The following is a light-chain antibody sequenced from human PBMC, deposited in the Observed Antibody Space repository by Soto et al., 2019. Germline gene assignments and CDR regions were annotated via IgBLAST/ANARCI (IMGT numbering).Light chain of an antibody. CDR2: AAS. CDR1: QSITTY. CDR3: QQSYRTPYT. Sequence: DIQMTQSPPSLSAALGDRVSITCRASQSITTYLNWYQHRPGKAPNLLIYAASSLQSGVPSRFSGSGSGTEFILTIYNLQPEDFATYYCQQSYRTPYTFGQGTKLEIK. V-gene: IGKV1-39*01. J-gene: IGKJ2*01.